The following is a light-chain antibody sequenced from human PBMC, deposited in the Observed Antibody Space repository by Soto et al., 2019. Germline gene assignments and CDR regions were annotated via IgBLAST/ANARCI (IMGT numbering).Light chain of an antibody. J-gene: IGLJ3*02. CDR2: GNT. V-gene: IGLV1-40*01. Sequence: SVLTQPPSVSGAPGQRVTISCTGSSSNIGAGYEVHWYQHLPGKAPKLLIYGNTNRPSGVPDRFSGSKSGTSASLAITGLQAEDEADYYCAAWDDILNGWVFGGGTQLTVL. CDR1: SSNIGAGYE. CDR3: AAWDDILNGWV.